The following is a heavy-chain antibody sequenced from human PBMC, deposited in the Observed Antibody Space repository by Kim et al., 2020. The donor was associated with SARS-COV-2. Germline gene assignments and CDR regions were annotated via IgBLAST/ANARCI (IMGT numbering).Heavy chain of an antibody. CDR2: LSGSGGST. J-gene: IGHJ4*02. CDR1: GFTFSSYA. V-gene: IGHV3-23*01. CDR3: AKDGSAYGGPYDY. D-gene: IGHD4-17*01. Sequence: GGSLRLSCAASGFTFSSYAMGWVRQAPGKGLEWVSTLSGSGGSTYYADSVKGRYTISRDNSKNTLYLQMNSLRAEDTAIYYCAKDGSAYGGPYDYWGQGTLVTVSS.